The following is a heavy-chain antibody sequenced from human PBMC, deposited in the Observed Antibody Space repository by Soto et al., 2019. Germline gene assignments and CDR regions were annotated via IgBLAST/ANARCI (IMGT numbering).Heavy chain of an antibody. CDR1: GYSFTSYW. D-gene: IGHD2-15*01. V-gene: IGHV5-51*01. CDR3: ARQELPTAVGHDAFDI. CDR2: IYPGDSDT. Sequence: GESLKISCKGSGYSFTSYWIGWVRQMPGKGLEWMGIIYPGDSDTRYSPSFQGQVTISADRSISTAYLQWSSLKASDTAMYYCARQELPTAVGHDAFDIWGQGTMVTVSS. J-gene: IGHJ3*02.